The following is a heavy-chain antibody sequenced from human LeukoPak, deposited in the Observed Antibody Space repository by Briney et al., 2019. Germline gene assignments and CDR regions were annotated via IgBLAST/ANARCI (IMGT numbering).Heavy chain of an antibody. Sequence: GGSLRLSCAASGFTFSSYAMRWVRQAPGKGLEWVAVISYDGSNKYYADSVKGRFTISRDNSKNTLYLQMNSLRAEDTAVYYCARDSGGYYDSSGYYYLSYFDYWGQGTLVTVSS. J-gene: IGHJ4*02. CDR3: ARDSGGYYDSSGYYYLSYFDY. V-gene: IGHV3-30-3*01. CDR2: ISYDGSNK. CDR1: GFTFSSYA. D-gene: IGHD3-22*01.